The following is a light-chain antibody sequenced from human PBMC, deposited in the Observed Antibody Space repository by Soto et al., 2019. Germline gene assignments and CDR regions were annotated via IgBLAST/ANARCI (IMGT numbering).Light chain of an antibody. CDR1: QSFNSIY. CDR3: QQYNNCPRT. J-gene: IGKJ1*01. V-gene: IGKV3-20*01. Sequence: ETVLTQCPGTWSLYAGVGATLSGKVCQSFNSIYLAWYQQKPGQAPRLLIYGASSRATGIPDRFSGSGSGTDFTLTIISLQSEDFAVYYCQQYNNCPRTFGQGTKVDIK. CDR2: GAS.